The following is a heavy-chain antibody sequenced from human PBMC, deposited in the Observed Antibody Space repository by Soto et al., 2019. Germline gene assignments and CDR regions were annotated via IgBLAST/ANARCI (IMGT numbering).Heavy chain of an antibody. Sequence: QVQLVQSGAEVRKPGSSVRVSCKASGGSFNRHTISWVRQAPGQGLEWMGGIIPIFGTANHAQKFQGRGTMIADESTSTVYMELSSLRSDDTALYYCAIGWGYDSTDYYYAYWGQGTLVIVSS. D-gene: IGHD3-22*01. V-gene: IGHV1-69*01. CDR3: AIGWGYDSTDYYYAY. CDR1: GGSFNRHT. CDR2: IIPIFGTA. J-gene: IGHJ4*02.